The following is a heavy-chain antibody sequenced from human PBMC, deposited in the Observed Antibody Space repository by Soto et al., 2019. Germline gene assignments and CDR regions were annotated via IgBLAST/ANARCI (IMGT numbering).Heavy chain of an antibody. Sequence: ASETLSLTCAVYGGSFSGYYWSWIRQPPGKGLEWIGEINHSGSTNYNPSLKSRVTISVDTSKNQFSLKLSSVTAADTAVYYCARGWRNCSGGSCYLYNWFDPWDQGTLVTVSS. J-gene: IGHJ5*02. D-gene: IGHD2-15*01. V-gene: IGHV4-34*01. CDR3: ARGWRNCSGGSCYLYNWFDP. CDR2: INHSGST. CDR1: GGSFSGYY.